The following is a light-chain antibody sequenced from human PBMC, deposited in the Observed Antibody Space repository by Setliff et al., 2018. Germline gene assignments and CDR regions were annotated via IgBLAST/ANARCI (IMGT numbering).Light chain of an antibody. CDR2: DVT. J-gene: IGLJ1*01. CDR3: SSYTTSGTYV. V-gene: IGLV2-14*03. Sequence: SALAQPASVSGSPGQWITISCSGTSSDVGGYNYVSWYQQHPGKAPKLMIYDVTNRPSGISNRFSGSKSGNTASLTIPGLQAEDDADYYCSSYTTSGTYVFGTGTKVTVL. CDR1: SSDVGGYNY.